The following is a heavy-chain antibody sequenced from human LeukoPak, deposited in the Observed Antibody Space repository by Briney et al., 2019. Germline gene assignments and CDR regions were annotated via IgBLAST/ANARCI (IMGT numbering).Heavy chain of an antibody. V-gene: IGHV3-30*04. Sequence: GGSLRLSCAASGFDFSGYVMHWVRQSPGKGLEWVSTISYDGSTKDYADSVKGRFTISRDNSKNVLYLHLNSLREEDTAVFYCARDRGHYSASYNLFDYWGQGTLLTVSS. CDR2: ISYDGSTK. J-gene: IGHJ4*02. CDR3: ARDRGHYSASYNLFDY. D-gene: IGHD3-3*01. CDR1: GFDFSGYV.